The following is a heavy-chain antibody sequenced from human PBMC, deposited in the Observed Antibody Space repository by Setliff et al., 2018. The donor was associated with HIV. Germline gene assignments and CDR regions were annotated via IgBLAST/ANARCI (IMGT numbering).Heavy chain of an antibody. CDR1: RGSISRYY. Sequence: SETLSLTCTVSRGSISRYYLSWIRQPPGKGLEWIGYIYYTGTTKYNPSLKSRVTMSVDTSKNQLSLKLSSLTAADTAVYYCARDRPPSTVDMLGAFDRWGQGTMVTVSS. CDR2: IYYTGTT. CDR3: ARDRPPSTVDMLGAFDR. V-gene: IGHV4-59*01. J-gene: IGHJ3*02. D-gene: IGHD4-17*01.